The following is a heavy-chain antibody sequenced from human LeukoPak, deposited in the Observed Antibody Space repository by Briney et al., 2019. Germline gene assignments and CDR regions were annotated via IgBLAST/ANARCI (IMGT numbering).Heavy chain of an antibody. CDR3: ARVRRYCSSTSCYVGYIDY. Sequence: SETLSLTCAAYGGSFSGYYWSWIRQPPGKGLEWIGEINHSGSTNYNPSLKSRVTISVDTSKNQFSLKLSSVTAADTAVYYCARVRRYCSSTSCYVGYIDYWGQGTLVTVSS. CDR1: GGSFSGYY. V-gene: IGHV4-34*01. J-gene: IGHJ4*02. D-gene: IGHD2-2*01. CDR2: INHSGST.